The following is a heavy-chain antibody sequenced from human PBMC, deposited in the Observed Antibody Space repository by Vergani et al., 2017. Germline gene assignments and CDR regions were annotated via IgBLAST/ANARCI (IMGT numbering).Heavy chain of an antibody. D-gene: IGHD3-10*01. CDR3: ARDPAPRVRGVSRVPGY. CDR2: INHSGGT. CDR1: GGSISSSNW. Sequence: QVQLQESGPGLVKPPGTLSLTCAVSGGSISSSNWWSWVRQPPGKGLEWIGEINHSGGTNYNPSLKTRVTISVDKSKNQFSLRLSSVTAADTAVYYCARDPAPRVRGVSRVPGYWGQGTLVTVSS. J-gene: IGHJ4*02. V-gene: IGHV4-4*03.